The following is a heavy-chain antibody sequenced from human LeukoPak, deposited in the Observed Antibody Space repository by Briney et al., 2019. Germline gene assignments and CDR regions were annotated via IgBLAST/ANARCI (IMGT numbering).Heavy chain of an antibody. CDR2: ISTSTGNP. V-gene: IGHV7-4-1*02. CDR1: GYTLSIYA. Sequence: ASVKVSCKASGYTLSIYAINWVRQTPGQGLEWMGWISTSTGNPTYAQGFTGRFEFSLDTSVSTTYLQINNLEAEDTAVYYCARLQHAFDIWGQGTMVTVSS. J-gene: IGHJ3*02. CDR3: ARLQHAFDI.